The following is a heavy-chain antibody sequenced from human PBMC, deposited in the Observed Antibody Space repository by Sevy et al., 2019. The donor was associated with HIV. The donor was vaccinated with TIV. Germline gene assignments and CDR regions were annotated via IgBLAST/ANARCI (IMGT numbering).Heavy chain of an antibody. J-gene: IGHJ4*02. Sequence: GGSLRLSCAASGFTFSNFAMGWVRQAPGKGLDWISVISGTGDYTYYADSVKGRFTNSSDNSKNTLFLQMNSLGAEETAIFYCAKKMGGGSGMAFLVDYWGQGTLVTVSS. CDR1: GFTFSNFA. CDR3: AKKMGGGSGMAFLVDY. V-gene: IGHV3-23*01. D-gene: IGHD5-18*01. CDR2: ISGTGDYT.